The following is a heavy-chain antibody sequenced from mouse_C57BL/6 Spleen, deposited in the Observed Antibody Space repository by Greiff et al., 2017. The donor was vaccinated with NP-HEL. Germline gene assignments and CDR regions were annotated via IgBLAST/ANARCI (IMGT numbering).Heavy chain of an antibody. D-gene: IGHD1-1*01. CDR3: ARPGSSQAWFAY. V-gene: IGHV5-12*01. J-gene: IGHJ3*01. CDR1: GFTFSDYY. Sequence: EVKLEESGGGLVQPGGSLKLSCAASGFTFSDYYMYWVRQTPEKRLEWVAYISIGGGSTYYPDTVKGRFTISRDNAKNTLYLQMSRLKSEDTAMYYCARPGSSQAWFAYWGQGTLVTVSA. CDR2: ISIGGGST.